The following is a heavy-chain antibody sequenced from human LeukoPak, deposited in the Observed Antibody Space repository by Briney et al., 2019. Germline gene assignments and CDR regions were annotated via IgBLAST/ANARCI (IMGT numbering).Heavy chain of an antibody. J-gene: IGHJ4*02. CDR3: ARGPLVGATVRALDY. Sequence: GASVKVSCKASGGTFSSYAISWVRQAPGQGLEWMGRIIPILGIANYAQKFQGRVTITADNSTSTAYMELSSLRSEDTAVYYCARGPLVGATVRALDYWGQGTLVTVSS. CDR1: GGTFSSYA. D-gene: IGHD1-26*01. V-gene: IGHV1-69*04. CDR2: IIPILGIA.